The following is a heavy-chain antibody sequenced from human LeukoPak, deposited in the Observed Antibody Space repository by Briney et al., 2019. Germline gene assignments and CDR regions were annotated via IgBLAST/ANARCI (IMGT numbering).Heavy chain of an antibody. CDR2: IWYDGSNK. CDR3: ARDRGSSGDYFDY. Sequence: GQSLRLSCAASGFTFISYCMHWVRQAPAKWLEWVAFIWYDGSNKYYADSVKGRFTISRDNSKNTLYLQMNRLRAEDKAVYYCARDRGSSGDYFDYWGQGTLVNVSS. V-gene: IGHV3-33*01. CDR1: GFTFISYC. D-gene: IGHD3-10*01. J-gene: IGHJ4*02.